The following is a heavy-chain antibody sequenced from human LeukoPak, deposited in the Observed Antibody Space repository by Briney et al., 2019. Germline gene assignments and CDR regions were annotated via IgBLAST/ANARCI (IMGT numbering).Heavy chain of an antibody. D-gene: IGHD4-17*01. V-gene: IGHV4-4*02. J-gene: IGHJ4*02. Sequence: GTLSLTCAVSGGSISSSNWWSWVRQPPGKGLGWIGEIYHNGSTNYNPSLKSRVTISVDKSKNQFSLKLSSVTAADTAVYYCAREAGDYGTGDFDYWGQGTLVTVSS. CDR3: AREAGDYGTGDFDY. CDR2: IYHNGST. CDR1: GGSISSSNW.